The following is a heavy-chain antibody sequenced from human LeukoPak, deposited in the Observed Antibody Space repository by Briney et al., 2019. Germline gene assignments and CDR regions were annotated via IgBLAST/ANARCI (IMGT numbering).Heavy chain of an antibody. CDR2: INPNTGGI. V-gene: IGHV1-2*02. D-gene: IGHD3-22*01. Sequence: ASVQVSCKASGYIFTEYYIHSVRQAPGQGLEWMGWINPNTGGINYAQKFQGRVAMTRDTSISTAHMEVSRLTSDDTAVYYCARDASGHYYDSSGYLYYFDFWGQGTLVTDSS. CDR3: ARDASGHYYDSSGYLYYFDF. J-gene: IGHJ4*02. CDR1: GYIFTEYY.